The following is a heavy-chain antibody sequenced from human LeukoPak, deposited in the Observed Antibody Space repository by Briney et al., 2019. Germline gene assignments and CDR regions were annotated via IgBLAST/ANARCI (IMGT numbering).Heavy chain of an antibody. CDR2: IYYSGST. CDR3: ARRGYSSSDY. Sequence: PSETLSLTCTVSGGSISSSSYYWGWIRQPPGKGLEWIGNIYYSGSTYYNPSLKSRVTIPVDTSKNQFSLKLSSVTAADTAVYYCARRGYSSSDYWGQGTLVTVPS. J-gene: IGHJ4*02. D-gene: IGHD5-18*01. CDR1: GGSISSSSYY. V-gene: IGHV4-39*01.